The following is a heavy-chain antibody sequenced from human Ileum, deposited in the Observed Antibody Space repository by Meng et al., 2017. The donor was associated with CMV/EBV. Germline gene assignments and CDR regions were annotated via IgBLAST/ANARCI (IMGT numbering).Heavy chain of an antibody. V-gene: IGHV1-69*02. D-gene: IGHD3-3*01. Sequence: SGGTFRSYTLRWVRQAPGQGLEWMGRIIPILGLANYAQKFPGRVTITADKSTSTAYMELSSLRSEDTAVYYCARYYDFWSGLNWFDPWGQGTLVTVSS. CDR2: IIPILGLA. J-gene: IGHJ5*02. CDR3: ARYYDFWSGLNWFDP. CDR1: GGTFRSYT.